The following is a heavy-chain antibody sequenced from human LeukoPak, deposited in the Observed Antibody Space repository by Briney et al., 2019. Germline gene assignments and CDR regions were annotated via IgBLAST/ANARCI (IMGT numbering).Heavy chain of an antibody. CDR2: IYYSGST. D-gene: IGHD5-18*01. CDR1: GGSISSSSYY. V-gene: IGHV4-39*01. J-gene: IGHJ4*02. CDR3: ARHEEGYSYLYYFDY. Sequence: ETLSLTCTVSGGSISSSSYYWGWIRQPPGKGLEWIGSIYYSGSTYYNPSLKSRATISVDTSKNQFSLKLSPVTAADTAVYYCARHEEGYSYLYYFDYWGQGTLVTVSS.